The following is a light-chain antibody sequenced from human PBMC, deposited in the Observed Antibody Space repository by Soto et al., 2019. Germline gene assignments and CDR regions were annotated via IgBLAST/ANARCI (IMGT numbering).Light chain of an antibody. V-gene: IGLV2-14*03. CDR2: DVS. CDR3: SSYPSTNTVI. CDR1: SSDVADYNY. Sequence: QSALTQPASVSGSPGQSITISCSGTSSDVADYNYVSWYQQHPGKVPKLIIYDVSYRPSGVSDRFSASKSGSTASLTISGLQAEDEADYYCSSYPSTNTVIFGGGPKLTVL. J-gene: IGLJ2*01.